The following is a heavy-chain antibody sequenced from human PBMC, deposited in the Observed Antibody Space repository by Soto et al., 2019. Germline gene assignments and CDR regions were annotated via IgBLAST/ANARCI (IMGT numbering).Heavy chain of an antibody. D-gene: IGHD3-10*01. CDR2: IYWDDSK. V-gene: IGHV2-5*02. CDR3: AQKGRGYFDY. Sequence: QITLKESGPTLVKPTETLTLTCTFSGFSLNTRDLGVGWIRQPPGKALEWLAIIYWDDSKNYSPSLKSRLTTTKDTSKNQVVLTVTDMDPVDTATYYCAQKGRGYFDYWGQGTLVTVSS. CDR1: GFSLNTRDLG. J-gene: IGHJ4*02.